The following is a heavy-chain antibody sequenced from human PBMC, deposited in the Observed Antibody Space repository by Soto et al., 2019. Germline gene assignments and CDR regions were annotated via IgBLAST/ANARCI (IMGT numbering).Heavy chain of an antibody. J-gene: IGHJ6*04. CDR2: IYYTVST. CDR1: GGSISSDHYY. D-gene: IGHD5-12*01. CDR3: ARRGKWLRHDYYYGREV. Sequence: SETLSLTCTVSGGSISSDHYYWGWILHPPGKGLEWIGYIYYTVSTYYNPSLKSRVAISTDTSKNHFSLRLSFVTAADTAVYYCARRGKWLRHDYYYGREVWAEGTPVIVSA. V-gene: IGHV4-30-4*01.